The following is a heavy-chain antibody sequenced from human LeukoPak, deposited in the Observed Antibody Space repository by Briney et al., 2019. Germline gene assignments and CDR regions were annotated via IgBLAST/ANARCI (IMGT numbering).Heavy chain of an antibody. J-gene: IGHJ6*02. V-gene: IGHV3-74*01. D-gene: IGHD2-21*01. CDR3: ARSNFAVARYYYYGMYV. Sequence: GGPLSFSCAASGFTFSSYWMLWVRQAPGKGLVWVTRINSDGSSTSYAASVKGRFTNSRDNAKNTLYLQMNSLRAEDTAVYYCARSNFAVARYYYYGMYVWGQGTTVTVSS. CDR2: INSDGSST. CDR1: GFTFSSYW.